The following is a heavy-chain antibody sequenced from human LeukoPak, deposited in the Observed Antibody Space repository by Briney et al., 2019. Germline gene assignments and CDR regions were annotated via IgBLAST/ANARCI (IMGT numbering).Heavy chain of an antibody. CDR3: ARGGPAGDFIVVAPTNNAFDI. CDR1: GYTFTGYY. J-gene: IGHJ3*02. D-gene: IGHD2-2*01. V-gene: IGHV1-2*02. Sequence: ASVTVSCTASGYTFTGYYMHWVRQAPGQGLEWMGWINPNSGGTNYAQKFQGRVTMTRDTATRTVYMELRSLRSEDTAVYYCARGGPAGDFIVVAPTNNAFDIWGQGTMVTVSS. CDR2: INPNSGGT.